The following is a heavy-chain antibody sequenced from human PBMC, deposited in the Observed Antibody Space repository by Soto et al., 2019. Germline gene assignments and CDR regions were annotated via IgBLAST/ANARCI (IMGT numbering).Heavy chain of an antibody. CDR1: GFTFSNYY. J-gene: IGHJ4*02. CDR3: ARSYSSGWEFDY. D-gene: IGHD6-19*01. V-gene: IGHV3-11*01. CDR2: ISSTGRTI. Sequence: LRLSCGASGFTFSNYYMSWIRQAPGKGLEWVSYISSTGRTIYYADSVKGRFTVSRDNAQNSLSLKLNSLRVEDTAVYYCARSYSSGWEFDYWGQGTQVTVSS.